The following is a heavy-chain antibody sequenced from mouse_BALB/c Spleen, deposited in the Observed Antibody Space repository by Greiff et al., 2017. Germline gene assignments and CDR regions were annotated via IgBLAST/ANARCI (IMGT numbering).Heavy chain of an antibody. CDR1: GFNIKDNY. Sequence: EVQLQQSGAELVKPGASVKLSCTASGFNIKDNYMHWVKQRPEQGLEWIGRIDPANGNTKYDPKFQGKATITADTSSNTAYLQLSSLTSEDTAVYYCASKKLYFDYWGQGTTLTVSS. CDR2: IDPANGNT. J-gene: IGHJ2*01. V-gene: IGHV14-3*02. D-gene: IGHD1-3*01. CDR3: ASKKLYFDY.